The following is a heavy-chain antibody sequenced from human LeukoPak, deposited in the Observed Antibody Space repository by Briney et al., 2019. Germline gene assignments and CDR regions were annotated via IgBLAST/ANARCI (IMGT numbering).Heavy chain of an antibody. V-gene: IGHV4-39*07. CDR3: ARGPYDYVWGSWFDY. D-gene: IGHD3-16*01. J-gene: IGHJ4*02. Sequence: SETLSLTCTVSGGSISSSSYYWGWIRQPPGKGLEWIGSIYYSGSTYYNPSLKSRVTISVDTSKNQFSLKLSSVTAADTAVYYCARGPYDYVWGSWFDYWGQGTLVIVSS. CDR2: IYYSGST. CDR1: GGSISSSSYY.